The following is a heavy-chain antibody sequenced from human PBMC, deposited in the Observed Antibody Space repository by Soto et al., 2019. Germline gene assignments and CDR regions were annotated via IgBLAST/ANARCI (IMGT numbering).Heavy chain of an antibody. CDR1: GFTFRRYA. CDR3: ASFPIYDYGYDDDY. Sequence: GGSLRPSCAASGFTFRRYAMSWVRQAPGKGLEWVSTISGNGDTTYYKDPVKGRFTISRDNSKNTLYLQMNSLRAEDTAVYFCASFPIYDYGYDDDYWGQGTLVTVSS. J-gene: IGHJ4*02. V-gene: IGHV3-23*01. CDR2: ISGNGDTT. D-gene: IGHD4-17*01.